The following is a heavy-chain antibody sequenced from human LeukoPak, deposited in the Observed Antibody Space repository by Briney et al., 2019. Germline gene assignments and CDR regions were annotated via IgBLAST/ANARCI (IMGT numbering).Heavy chain of an antibody. CDR3: ARVGIAAAGTPQGGSSY. D-gene: IGHD6-13*01. CDR1: GYTFTIYG. CDR2: ISAYNGNT. V-gene: IGHV1-18*01. Sequence: ASVKVSCKASGYTFTIYGISWVRQAPGQGLEWMGWISAYNGNTNYAQKLQGRVTMTTDTSTSTAYMELRSLRSDGTVVYYCARVGIAAAGTPQGGSSYWGQGTLVTVSS. J-gene: IGHJ4*02.